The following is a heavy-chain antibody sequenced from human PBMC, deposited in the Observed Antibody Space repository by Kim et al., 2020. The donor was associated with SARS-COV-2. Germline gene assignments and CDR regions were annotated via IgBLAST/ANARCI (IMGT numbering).Heavy chain of an antibody. Sequence: YYNPSLKSRVTISADTSKNEVSLSLTSVTAADTAVYYCARIYSPYFYLDVWGKGTSVTVSS. CDR3: ARIYSPYFYLDV. V-gene: IGHV4-39*01. D-gene: IGHD2-15*01. J-gene: IGHJ6*03.